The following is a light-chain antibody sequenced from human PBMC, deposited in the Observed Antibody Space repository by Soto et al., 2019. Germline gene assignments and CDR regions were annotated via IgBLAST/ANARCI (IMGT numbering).Light chain of an antibody. CDR2: GAS. Sequence: ILMTQSPATLSVSPGERATLSCRASQSVSSNSAWYQQKPGQAPRLLIYGASTRATGIPARFSGSGSGTEFTLTISSLQSEDFAVYYCQQYNNWPLYTFGQGTKLEIK. CDR3: QQYNNWPLYT. J-gene: IGKJ2*01. V-gene: IGKV3-15*01. CDR1: QSVSSN.